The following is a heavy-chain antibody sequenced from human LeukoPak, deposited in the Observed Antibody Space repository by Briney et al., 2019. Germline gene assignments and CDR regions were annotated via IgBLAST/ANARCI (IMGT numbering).Heavy chain of an antibody. J-gene: IGHJ5*02. V-gene: IGHV3-21*01. CDR1: GFTFSGYS. D-gene: IGHD4-23*01. Sequence: GGSLRLSCAASGFTFSGYSMNWVRQAPGKGLEWVSSITSSSSYIYYSDSVKGRFTISRDNARNSMYLQMNSLRAEDTAVYYCARCGGGNQRWFDPWGQGTLVTVSS. CDR3: ARCGGGNQRWFDP. CDR2: ITSSSSYI.